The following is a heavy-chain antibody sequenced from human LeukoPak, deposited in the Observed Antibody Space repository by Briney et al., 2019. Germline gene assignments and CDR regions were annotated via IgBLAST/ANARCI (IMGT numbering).Heavy chain of an antibody. CDR1: GFTFSSYA. V-gene: IGHV3-23*01. D-gene: IGHD4-23*01. Sequence: GGSLRLSCAASGFTFSSYAMSWVRQAPGKGLEWVSAISDSARSTYYADFVKGRFTISRDNSKNTLYLQMNSLRAEDTAVYYCAKSGTPRSTVVTPDYWGQGTLVAVSS. CDR3: AKSGTPRSTVVTPDY. J-gene: IGHJ4*02. CDR2: ISDSARST.